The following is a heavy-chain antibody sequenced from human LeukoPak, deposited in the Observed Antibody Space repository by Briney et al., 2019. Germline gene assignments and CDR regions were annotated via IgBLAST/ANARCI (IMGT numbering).Heavy chain of an antibody. J-gene: IGHJ2*01. D-gene: IGHD6-19*01. CDR1: GGSISSSSYY. CDR2: IYYSGST. CDR3: ARRIAVSNWYFDL. Sequence: SETLSLTCTVSGGSISSSSYYWGWIRQPPGKGLEWIGSIYYSGSTYYNPSLKSRVTISVDTSNNQFSLKLSSVTAADTAVYYCARRIAVSNWYFDLWGRGTLVTVSS. V-gene: IGHV4-39*07.